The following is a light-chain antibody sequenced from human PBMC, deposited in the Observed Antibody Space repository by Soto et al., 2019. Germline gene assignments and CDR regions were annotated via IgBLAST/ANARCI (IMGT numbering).Light chain of an antibody. J-gene: IGLJ1*01. CDR2: EGS. CDR3: CSYAGSYV. Sequence: QSALTQPASVSGSPGQSITITISCTGSSSDVGSYNLVSWYQKNPGKAPKLMIYEGSKRPSGVSNRFSGSKSGNTASLTISGLQAEDEAVYYCCSYAGSYVFGTGTKLTVL. CDR1: SSDVGSYNL. V-gene: IGLV2-23*01.